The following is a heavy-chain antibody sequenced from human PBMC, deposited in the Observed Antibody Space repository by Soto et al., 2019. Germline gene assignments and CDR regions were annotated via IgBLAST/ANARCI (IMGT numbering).Heavy chain of an antibody. CDR2: IIPIFGTA. V-gene: IGHV1-69*06. CDR3: ARKVRRPNSYYGMDV. D-gene: IGHD3-10*01. Sequence: SVKVSCKASGGTFSSYAISWVRQAPGQGLEWMGGIIPIFGTANYAQKFQGRVTITADKSTGTAYMELSSLRSEDTAVYYCARKVRRPNSYYGMDVWGQGTTVTVSS. CDR1: GGTFSSYA. J-gene: IGHJ6*02.